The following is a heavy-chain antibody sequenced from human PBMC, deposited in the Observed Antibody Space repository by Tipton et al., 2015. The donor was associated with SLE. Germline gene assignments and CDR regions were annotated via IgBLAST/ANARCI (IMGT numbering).Heavy chain of an antibody. CDR2: ISYSGST. D-gene: IGHD3-16*02. Sequence: TLSLTCTASGGSISSYYWSWIRQPPGKGLEWIGYISYSGSTNYNPSLKSRVTISVDTSKNQFSLKLSSVTAADTAVYYCARGGNVWGSYRPFDYWGQGTLVTVSS. V-gene: IGHV4-59*01. J-gene: IGHJ4*02. CDR3: ARGGNVWGSYRPFDY. CDR1: GGSISSYY.